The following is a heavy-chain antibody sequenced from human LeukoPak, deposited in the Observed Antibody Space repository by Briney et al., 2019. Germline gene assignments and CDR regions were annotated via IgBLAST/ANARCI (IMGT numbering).Heavy chain of an antibody. CDR1: GFTFRSYS. CDR2: ISTSGDST. Sequence: GGSLRLSCAGSGFTFRSYSMSWVRQSPGKGLEWVSAISTSGDSTYYRDSVKGRFTISRDNSRNTLYLQMNSLTAEDTALYYCAKRREAGIGSLYYFDHWGRGTLVTVSS. V-gene: IGHV3-23*01. D-gene: IGHD1-14*01. J-gene: IGHJ4*02. CDR3: AKRREAGIGSLYYFDH.